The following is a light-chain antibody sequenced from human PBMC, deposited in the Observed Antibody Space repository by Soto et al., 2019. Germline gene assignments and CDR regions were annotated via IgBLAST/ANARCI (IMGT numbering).Light chain of an antibody. CDR1: QSISSW. CDR2: DAS. J-gene: IGKJ1*01. Sequence: DIQMTQSPSTLSASVGDRVTITCRASQSISSWLAWYQQKPGKAPKLLIYDASSLESGVPSRFSGSGSGTEFTLTISSLQPDDFATYYCQQYNSYSWTXGQGTTVDIK. V-gene: IGKV1-5*01. CDR3: QQYNSYSWT.